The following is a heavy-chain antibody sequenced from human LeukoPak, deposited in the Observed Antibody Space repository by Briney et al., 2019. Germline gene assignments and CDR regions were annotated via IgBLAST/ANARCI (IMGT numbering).Heavy chain of an antibody. D-gene: IGHD6-13*01. CDR2: IYYSGST. CDR3: ARDRGIAAAAGAFDI. J-gene: IGHJ3*02. V-gene: IGHV4-59*12. CDR1: GGSISSYY. Sequence: PSETLSLTCTVSGGSISSYYWSWIRQPPGKGLEWIGYIYYSGSTNYNPSLKSRVTISVDTSKNQFSLKLSSVTAADTAVYYCARDRGIAAAAGAFDIWGQGTMVTVSS.